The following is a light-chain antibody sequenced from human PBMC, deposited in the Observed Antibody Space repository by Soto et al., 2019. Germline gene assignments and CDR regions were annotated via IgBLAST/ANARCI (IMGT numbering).Light chain of an antibody. CDR1: QSVSNNY. V-gene: IGKV3-20*01. Sequence: EIVLAQSPVTLSLSPGERATLSCRASQSVSNNYLAWYQQKPGQAPRLLISGASSRATGIPDRFSGSGSGTDFTLTISRLEPEDFAVYYCQQYGSSPPITFGQGTRLEIK. CDR2: GAS. CDR3: QQYGSSPPIT. J-gene: IGKJ5*01.